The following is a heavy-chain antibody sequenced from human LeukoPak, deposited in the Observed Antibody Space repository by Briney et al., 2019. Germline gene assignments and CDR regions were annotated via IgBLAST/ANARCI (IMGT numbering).Heavy chain of an antibody. Sequence: SETLSLTCAVYGGSFSGYYWSWIRQPPGKGLEWIGEINHSGSTNYNPSLKSRVTISVDTSKNQFSLKLSSVTAADTAVYYCARGYYDILTGPHEGAFDIWGQGTMATVSS. CDR2: INHSGST. V-gene: IGHV4-34*01. D-gene: IGHD3-9*01. CDR3: ARGYYDILTGPHEGAFDI. J-gene: IGHJ3*02. CDR1: GGSFSGYY.